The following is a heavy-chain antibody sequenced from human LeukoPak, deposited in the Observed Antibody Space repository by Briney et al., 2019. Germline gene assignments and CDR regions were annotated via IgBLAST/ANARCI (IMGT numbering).Heavy chain of an antibody. CDR3: ASFDTAMVYFDY. J-gene: IGHJ4*02. Sequence: SETLSLTCADYGGSFSGYYWSWIRQPPGKGLEWIGEINHSGSTNYNPSLKSRVTISVDTSKNQFSLKLSSVTAADTAVYYCASFDTAMVYFDYWGQGTLVTVSS. D-gene: IGHD5-18*01. V-gene: IGHV4-34*01. CDR1: GGSFSGYY. CDR2: INHSGST.